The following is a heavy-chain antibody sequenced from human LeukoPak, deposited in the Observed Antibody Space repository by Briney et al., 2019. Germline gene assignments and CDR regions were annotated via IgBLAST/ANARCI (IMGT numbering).Heavy chain of an antibody. CDR1: GFTFGSYA. CDR3: ARDTGPYGMDV. J-gene: IGHJ6*02. Sequence: GGSLRLSCAASGFTFGSYAMSWVRQAPGKGLEWVSAISGSGGSTYYADSVKGRFTISRDNSKNTLYLQMNSPRAEDTAVYYCARDTGPYGMDVWGQGTTVTVSS. CDR2: ISGSGGST. D-gene: IGHD4-17*01. V-gene: IGHV3-23*01.